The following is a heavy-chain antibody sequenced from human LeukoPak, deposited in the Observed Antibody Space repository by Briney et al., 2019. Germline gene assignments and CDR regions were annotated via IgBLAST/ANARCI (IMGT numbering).Heavy chain of an antibody. CDR1: GYTFTSYG. D-gene: IGHD4/OR15-4a*01. Sequence: ASVKVSCTASGYTFTSYGMSWVRQAPGKGLEWMGWIKNKNGKTNYAQTLKGRVTMTTYTSTTTAYMDLRSLTSDDTAVYYCAITYNIVGLTTLGNDYWGQGTLVTVSS. CDR2: IKNKNGKT. CDR3: AITYNIVGLTTLGNDY. J-gene: IGHJ4*02. V-gene: IGHV1-18*01.